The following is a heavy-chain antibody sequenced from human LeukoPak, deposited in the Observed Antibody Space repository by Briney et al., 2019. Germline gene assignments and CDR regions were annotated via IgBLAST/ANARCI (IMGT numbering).Heavy chain of an antibody. CDR2: INSDGSST. CDR1: GFTFSNYW. Sequence: PGGSLRLSCAASGFTFSNYWMHWVRQAPGKGLVWVSRINSDGSSTTYADSVKGRFTISRDNAKNTLYLQMNSLTSEDTAVYYCTQGSGQYFDYWGQGTLVTVSS. J-gene: IGHJ4*02. V-gene: IGHV3-74*01. CDR3: TQGSGQYFDY. D-gene: IGHD2-15*01.